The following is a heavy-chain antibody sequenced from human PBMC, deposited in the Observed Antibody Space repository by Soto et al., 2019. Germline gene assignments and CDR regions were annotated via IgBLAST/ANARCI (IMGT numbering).Heavy chain of an antibody. CDR3: ARDGSGYRSRASPLDV. Sequence: QVQLVQSGAEVKKPGSSVKVSCKASGDTFSSYAISWVRQAPGQGLEWMGGIIPIFGTANYEQKFQGRVKIPADESTSTAYMELSSLRSEDTAVYYCARDGSGYRSRASPLDVWGQGTTVTLSS. V-gene: IGHV1-69*01. J-gene: IGHJ6*02. D-gene: IGHD3-22*01. CDR1: GDTFSSYA. CDR2: IIPIFGTA.